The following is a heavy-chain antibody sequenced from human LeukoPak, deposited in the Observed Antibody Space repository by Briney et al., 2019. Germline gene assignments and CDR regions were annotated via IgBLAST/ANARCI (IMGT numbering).Heavy chain of an antibody. CDR1: GGSISSGDYY. Sequence: SETLSLTCTVSGGSISSGDYYWSWIRQPPGKGLEWIGYIYYSGSTYYNPSLKSRVTISVDTSKNRFSLKLSSVTAADTAVYYCARDRGDYYDSSGNFDYWGQGTLVTVSS. J-gene: IGHJ4*02. D-gene: IGHD3-22*01. CDR3: ARDRGDYYDSSGNFDY. CDR2: IYYSGST. V-gene: IGHV4-30-4*01.